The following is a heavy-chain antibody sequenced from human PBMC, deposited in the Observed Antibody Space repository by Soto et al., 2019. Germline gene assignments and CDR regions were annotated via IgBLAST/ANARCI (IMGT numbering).Heavy chain of an antibody. CDR2: IVPLSDRT. Sequence: QVQLVQSGAEVKKPGSSLKVSCKVFGETLNSNPIGWVRQAPGQGLEWVGGIVPLSDRTNYAQELQGRVTVTADGSTSTVYMELSILKSDDTGVYYFARKSGRDCHSGGGCFVLDVWGQGSLITVSS. CDR1: GETLNSNP. J-gene: IGHJ4*02. D-gene: IGHD2-15*01. V-gene: IGHV1-69*01. CDR3: ARKSGRDCHSGGGCFVLDV.